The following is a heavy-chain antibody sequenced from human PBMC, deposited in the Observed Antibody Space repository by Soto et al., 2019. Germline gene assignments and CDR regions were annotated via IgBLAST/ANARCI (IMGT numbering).Heavy chain of an antibody. CDR2: IYHSGST. D-gene: IGHD6-13*01. CDR1: GGSISSNDW. CDR3: ARAHIAAVATWRPLFDY. V-gene: IGHV4-4*02. J-gene: IGHJ4*02. Sequence: SETLSLTCAVSGGSISSNDWWSWVRQPPGKGLEWIGEIYHSGSTNYNPSLKSRVTISVDKSKNQFSLNLNSVTAADTAVYYCARAHIAAVATWRPLFDYWGQGALVTVSS.